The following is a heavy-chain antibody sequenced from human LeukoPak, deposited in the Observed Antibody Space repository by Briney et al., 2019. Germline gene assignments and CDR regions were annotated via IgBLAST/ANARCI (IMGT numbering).Heavy chain of an antibody. CDR1: GYSISSGYY. CDR3: AGTFRTVVGY. CDR2: IYHSGST. V-gene: IGHV4-38-2*01. J-gene: IGHJ4*02. Sequence: SETLSLTCAVSGYSISSGYYGGWMRQPPGKGLEWIGSIYHSGSTYYNPSLKSRVTISVDTSKSQFSLKLSSVTAADTAVYYCAGTFRTVVGYWGQGTLVTVSS. D-gene: IGHD4-23*01.